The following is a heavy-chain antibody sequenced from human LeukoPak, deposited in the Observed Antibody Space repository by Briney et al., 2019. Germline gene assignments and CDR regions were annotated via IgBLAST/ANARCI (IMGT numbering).Heavy chain of an antibody. J-gene: IGHJ6*03. D-gene: IGHD2-2*01. CDR1: GFTFSIYS. V-gene: IGHV3-21*01. CDR2: ISSSSSYI. Sequence: RGALRLSSAASGFTFSIYSMNWVRQAPGKGLEWVSSISSSSSYIYYADSVKGRFTISRDNAKNSLYLQMNSLRAEDTAVYYCARDTGVHSSTSSYYYYYMDVWGKGTTVTVSS. CDR3: ARDTGVHSSTSSYYYYYMDV.